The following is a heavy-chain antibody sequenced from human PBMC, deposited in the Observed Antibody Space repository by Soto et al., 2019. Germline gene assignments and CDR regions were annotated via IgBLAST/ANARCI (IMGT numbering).Heavy chain of an antibody. CDR3: ARDPRARNYYYGMDV. J-gene: IGHJ6*02. Sequence: GTLSLTCAVSGGSISSSNWWSWVRQPPGKGLEWIGEIYHSGSTNYNPSLKSRVTISVDKSKNQFSLKLSSVTAADTAVYYCARDPRARNYYYGMDVWGQGTTVTVSS. CDR2: IYHSGST. D-gene: IGHD3-16*01. CDR1: GGSISSSNW. V-gene: IGHV4-4*02.